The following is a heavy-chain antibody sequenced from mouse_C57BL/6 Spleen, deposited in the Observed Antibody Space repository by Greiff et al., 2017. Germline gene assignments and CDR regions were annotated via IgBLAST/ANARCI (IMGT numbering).Heavy chain of an antibody. CDR3: ASITTPGY. J-gene: IGHJ2*01. V-gene: IGHV1-72*01. D-gene: IGHD1-3*01. Sequence: QVHVKQPGAELVKPGASVKLSCKASGYTFTSYWMHWVKQRPGRGLEWIGRIDPNSGGTKYNEKFKSKATLTVDKPSSTAYMQLSSLTSEDSAVYYCASITTPGYWGQGTTLTVSS. CDR1: GYTFTSYW. CDR2: IDPNSGGT.